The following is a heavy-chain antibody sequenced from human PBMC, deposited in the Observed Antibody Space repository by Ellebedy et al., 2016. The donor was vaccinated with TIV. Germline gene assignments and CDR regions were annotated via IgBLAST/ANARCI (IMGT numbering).Heavy chain of an antibody. V-gene: IGHV1-18*04. D-gene: IGHD2-2*01. Sequence: AASVKVSCKASGYTFTDYHLHWVRQAPGQGLEWMGWISAYNGNTNYAQMLQGRVTMTTDTFTSTAYMELRSLRSDDTAVYYCARYCNSTTCSNWFDPWGQGTLVTVSS. CDR2: ISAYNGNT. CDR3: ARYCNSTTCSNWFDP. CDR1: GYTFTDYH. J-gene: IGHJ5*02.